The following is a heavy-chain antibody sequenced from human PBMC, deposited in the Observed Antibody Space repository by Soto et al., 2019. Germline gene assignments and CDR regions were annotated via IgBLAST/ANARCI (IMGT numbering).Heavy chain of an antibody. CDR1: GYSFTSYW. CDR2: IYPGDSDT. Sequence: GESLKLSCKGSGYSFTSYWIGWVRQMPGKGLEWMGIIYPGDSDTRYSPSFQGQVTISADKSISTAYLQWSSLKASDTAMYYCARTPIQSGSRVERYDIWGQGTMVTVSS. J-gene: IGHJ3*02. CDR3: ARTPIQSGSRVERYDI. D-gene: IGHD1-26*01. V-gene: IGHV5-51*01.